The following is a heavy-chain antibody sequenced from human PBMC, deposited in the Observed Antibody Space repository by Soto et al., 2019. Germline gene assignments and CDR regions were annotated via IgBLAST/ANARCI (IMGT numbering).Heavy chain of an antibody. CDR3: ARIGSSSWYYFDY. V-gene: IGHV3-11*06. Sequence: GSLRLSCAASGFTFSDYYMSWIRQAPGKGLEWVSYISSSSSYTNYADSVKGRFTISRDNAKNSLYLQMNSLRAEGTAVYYCARIGSSSWYYFDYWGQGTLVTVSS. D-gene: IGHD6-13*01. CDR1: GFTFSDYY. J-gene: IGHJ4*02. CDR2: ISSSSSYT.